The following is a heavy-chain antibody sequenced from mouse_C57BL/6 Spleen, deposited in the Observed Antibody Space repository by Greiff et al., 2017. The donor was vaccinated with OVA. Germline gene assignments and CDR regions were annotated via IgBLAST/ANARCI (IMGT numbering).Heavy chain of an antibody. J-gene: IGHJ1*03. Sequence: QVQLKQSGPELVKPGASVEISCKASGYTFTDYYINWVKQRPGQGLEWIGWIYPGSGNTKYNEKFKGKATLTVDTSSSTAYMQLSSLTSEDSAVYFCARNGYYYGSPGYWYFDVWGTGTTVTVSS. V-gene: IGHV1-84*01. D-gene: IGHD1-1*01. CDR1: GYTFTDYY. CDR3: ARNGYYYGSPGYWYFDV. CDR2: IYPGSGNT.